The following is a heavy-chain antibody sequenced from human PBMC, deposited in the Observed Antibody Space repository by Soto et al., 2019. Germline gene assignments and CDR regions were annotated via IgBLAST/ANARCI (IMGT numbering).Heavy chain of an antibody. CDR3: ARDYCSGGSCPPYFDY. Sequence: GGSLRLSCAASGFTFSSYAMHWVRQAPGKGLEWVAVISYDGSNKYYADSVKGRFTISRDNSKNTLYLQMNSLRAEDTAVYYCARDYCSGGSCPPYFDYWGQGTLVTVSS. V-gene: IGHV3-30-3*01. CDR2: ISYDGSNK. J-gene: IGHJ4*02. CDR1: GFTFSSYA. D-gene: IGHD2-15*01.